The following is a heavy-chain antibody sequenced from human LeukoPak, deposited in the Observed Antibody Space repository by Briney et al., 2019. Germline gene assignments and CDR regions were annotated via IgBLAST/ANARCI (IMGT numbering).Heavy chain of an antibody. D-gene: IGHD2-2*01. CDR2: ISGSGGST. CDR1: GFTFSSYE. CDR3: AKEGGYCSSTSCYRRYYFDY. V-gene: IGHV3-23*01. J-gene: IGHJ4*02. Sequence: GGSLRLSCAASGFTFSSYEMNWVRQAPGKGLEWVSGISGSGGSTYYADSVKGRFTISRDNSKNTLYLQMNSLRAEDTAIYYCAKEGGYCSSTSCYRRYYFDYWGQGTLVTVSS.